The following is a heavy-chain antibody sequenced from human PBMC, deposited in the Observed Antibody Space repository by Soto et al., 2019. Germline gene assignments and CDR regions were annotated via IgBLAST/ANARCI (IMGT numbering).Heavy chain of an antibody. V-gene: IGHV4-59*06. CDR2: IYYSGST. Sequence: SETLSLTCSISGDSMNHNYWTWIRQPPGKGLEWIGYIYYSGSTYYNPSLKSRVTISVDTSKNQFSLKLSSVTAADTAVYYCARGPILAVASPTYFDYWGQGTLVTVSS. CDR1: GDSMNHNY. CDR3: ARGPILAVASPTYFDY. J-gene: IGHJ4*02. D-gene: IGHD6-19*01.